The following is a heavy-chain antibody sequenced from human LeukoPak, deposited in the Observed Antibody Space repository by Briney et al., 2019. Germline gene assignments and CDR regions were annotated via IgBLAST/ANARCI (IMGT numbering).Heavy chain of an antibody. D-gene: IGHD2-15*01. J-gene: IGHJ6*03. CDR1: GYTFTSYG. V-gene: IGHV1-18*01. Sequence: ASVKVSCKASGYTFTSYGISWVRQAPGQGLEWMGWISGYNGNTNYTQKSQGRVTMTTDTSTSTAYMELRSLRSDDTAVYYCAREDSPYYYYMDVWGKGTTVTISS. CDR3: AREDSPYYYYMDV. CDR2: ISGYNGNT.